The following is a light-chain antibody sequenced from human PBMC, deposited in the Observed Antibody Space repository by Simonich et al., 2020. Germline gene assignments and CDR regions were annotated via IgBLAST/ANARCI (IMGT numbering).Light chain of an antibody. CDR2: AAS. Sequence: EIVMTQSPATLSVSPGERATLSCRASQSVSSNLAWYQQKPGQAPRLLIYAASRLQSGVPSRFSGSGSGTDFTLTISSLQPEDFATYYCQQSYSTPLTFGGGTKVEIK. CDR1: QSVSSN. J-gene: IGKJ4*01. V-gene: IGKV3-15*01. CDR3: QQSYSTPLT.